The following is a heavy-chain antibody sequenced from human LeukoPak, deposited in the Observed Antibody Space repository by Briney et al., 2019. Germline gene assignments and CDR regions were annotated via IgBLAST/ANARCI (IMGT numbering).Heavy chain of an antibody. Sequence: GGSLRLSCAASGFTFDDYGMSWVRQAPGKGLEWVSGINWNGGSTGYADSVKGRFTISRDNAKNSLYLQMNSLRAEDTALYYCATEYCSSTCCYNWFDPWGQGTLVTVSS. CDR1: GFTFDDYG. CDR2: INWNGGST. D-gene: IGHD2-2*01. V-gene: IGHV3-20*04. CDR3: ATEYCSSTCCYNWFDP. J-gene: IGHJ5*02.